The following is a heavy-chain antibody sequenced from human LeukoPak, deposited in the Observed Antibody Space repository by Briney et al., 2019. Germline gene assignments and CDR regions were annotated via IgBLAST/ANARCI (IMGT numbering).Heavy chain of an antibody. V-gene: IGHV3-7*02. Sequence: GGSLRLSCAASGFTFSNYYMNWVRQAPGTGLEWVANIKQDGSETYYVDSVKGRFTISRDNAKNSLHLQMNSLRPEDTAVYYCASTMTFDSWGQGALVTVSS. CDR1: GFTFSNYY. CDR3: ASTMTFDS. CDR2: IKQDGSET. J-gene: IGHJ4*02. D-gene: IGHD3-22*01.